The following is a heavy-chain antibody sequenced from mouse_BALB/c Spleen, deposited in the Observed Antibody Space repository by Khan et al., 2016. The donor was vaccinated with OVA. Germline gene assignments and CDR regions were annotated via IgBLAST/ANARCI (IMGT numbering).Heavy chain of an antibody. J-gene: IGHJ4*01. CDR3: ARQPYYHYNVMDY. CDR2: IWSDGST. D-gene: IGHD2-10*01. Sequence: QMQLEESGPGLVAPSQSLSITCTISGFSLTNYGVHWVRQPPGKGLEWLVVIWSDGSTTYNSALKSRLTTSKDNSKSQASLKMNSLQTDDTAMYFCARQPYYHYNVMDYWGQGTSVTVSS. V-gene: IGHV2-6-1*01. CDR1: GFSLTNYG.